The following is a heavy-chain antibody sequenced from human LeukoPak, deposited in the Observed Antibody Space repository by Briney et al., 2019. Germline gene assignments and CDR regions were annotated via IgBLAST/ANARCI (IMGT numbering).Heavy chain of an antibody. J-gene: IGHJ4*02. CDR1: GFTFSTYN. CDR3: ARVGDGYNVGFDY. V-gene: IGHV3-21*01. CDR2: ISSGSGYI. D-gene: IGHD5-24*01. Sequence: GGSLRLSCAASGFTFSTYNMNWVRQAPGKGLEWVSSISSGSGYIYYADSVKGRFIISRDNAKNSLYLQMNSLRAEDAAVYYCARVGDGYNVGFDYWGQGTLVTVSS.